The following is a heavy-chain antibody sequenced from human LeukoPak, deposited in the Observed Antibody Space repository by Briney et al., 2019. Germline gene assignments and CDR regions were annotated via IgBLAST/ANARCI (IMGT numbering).Heavy chain of an antibody. V-gene: IGHV3-23*01. J-gene: IGHJ4*02. CDR3: AKEEDITYYYDSSGYSQFDY. D-gene: IGHD3-22*01. Sequence: GGSLRPSCAASGFTFTDYAMSWVRQAPEKGLEWVSTISHSGGGTYYAKSVKGRFTISRDNSKNTVYLQMNSLRAEDTAVYYCAKEEDITYYYDSSGYSQFDYWGQGTLVTVSS. CDR2: ISHSGGGT. CDR1: GFTFTDYA.